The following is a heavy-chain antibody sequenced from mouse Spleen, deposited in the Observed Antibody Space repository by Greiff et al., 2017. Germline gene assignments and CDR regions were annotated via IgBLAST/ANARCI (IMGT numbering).Heavy chain of an antibody. Sequence: VKLQQSGAELVKPGASVKISCKASGYAFSSYWMNWVKQRPGKGLEWIGQIYPGDGDTNYNGKFKGKATLTADKSSSTAYMQLSSLTSEDSAVYFCARQGVYYGYDVNWYFDVWGAGTTVTVSS. V-gene: IGHV1-80*01. J-gene: IGHJ1*01. CDR2: IYPGDGDT. CDR1: GYAFSSYW. CDR3: ARQGVYYGYDVNWYFDV. D-gene: IGHD2-2*01.